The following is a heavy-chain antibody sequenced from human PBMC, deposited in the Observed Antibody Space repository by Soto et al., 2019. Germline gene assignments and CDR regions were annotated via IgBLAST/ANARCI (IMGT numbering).Heavy chain of an antibody. Sequence: WETLSLTCTVSGDSISNSYWSWIRQPPGKGLEWIGYIYYSGSTNYNPSLKSGVTISVDRSKNQFSLRLTSVTAADTAVYYCATQGGGYYDSSGDFYAYWYFDVWGRGTLVTVSS. CDR1: GDSISNSY. CDR3: ATQGGGYYDSSGDFYAYWYFDV. CDR2: IYYSGST. J-gene: IGHJ2*01. D-gene: IGHD3-22*01. V-gene: IGHV4-59*08.